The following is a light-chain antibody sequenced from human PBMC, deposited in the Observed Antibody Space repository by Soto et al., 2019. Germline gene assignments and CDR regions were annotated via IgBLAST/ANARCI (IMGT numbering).Light chain of an antibody. Sequence: DIQMTQSPSSLSASVGDEVTITCRASQTIMTYLNWYQLKPGKPPRLLIYAASSIQSGVPSRFNGSGSGTDFTLTISNLQPEDSATYYCQQSYNSHPTFGQGTKVDIK. CDR1: QTIMTY. J-gene: IGKJ1*01. CDR3: QQSYNSHPT. V-gene: IGKV1-39*01. CDR2: AAS.